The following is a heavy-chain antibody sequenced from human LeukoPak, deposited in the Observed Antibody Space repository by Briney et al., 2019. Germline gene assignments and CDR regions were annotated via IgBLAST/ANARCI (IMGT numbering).Heavy chain of an antibody. CDR3: ARGLGYCSGGSCYKWYYFDY. D-gene: IGHD2-15*01. CDR2: INPSGGST. V-gene: IGHV1-46*01. CDR1: GYTFTSYY. J-gene: IGHJ4*02. Sequence: ASVTVSCTASGYTFTSYYMYWVRQAPGQGLEWMGIINPSGGSTTYAQKFQGRVTITADESTSTAYMELSSLRSEDTAVYYCARGLGYCSGGSCYKWYYFDYWGQGTLVTVSS.